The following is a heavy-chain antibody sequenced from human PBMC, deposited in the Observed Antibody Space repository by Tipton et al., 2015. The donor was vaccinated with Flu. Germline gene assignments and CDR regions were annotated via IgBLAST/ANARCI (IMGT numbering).Heavy chain of an antibody. CDR3: ARGGWASDTNNLLDY. CDR2: IYSNGLT. Sequence: TLSLTCTVSGGSISDYYWTWIRQPPGKGLECLGYIYSNGLTNYNPSLKSRVAMSVDTSREHFSLKLSSVTAADTAVYYCARGGWASDTNNLLDYWGQGTLVTVSS. V-gene: IGHV4-59*01. D-gene: IGHD1/OR15-1a*01. J-gene: IGHJ4*02. CDR1: GGSISDYY.